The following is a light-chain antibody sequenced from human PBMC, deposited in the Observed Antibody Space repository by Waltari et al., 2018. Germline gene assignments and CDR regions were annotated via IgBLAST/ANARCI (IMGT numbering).Light chain of an antibody. V-gene: IGLV2-8*01. J-gene: IGLJ3*02. CDR1: SSDVGCYNY. CDR3: SSYAGSNNWV. CDR2: EVS. Sequence: QSALTQPPSASGSPGQSVTISCTGTSSDVGCYNYVSWYQQHPGKAPKFLISEVSNRPSGVPDRFSGSKSGNAASLTVSGLQAEDEADYYCSSYAGSNNWVFGGGTKLTVL.